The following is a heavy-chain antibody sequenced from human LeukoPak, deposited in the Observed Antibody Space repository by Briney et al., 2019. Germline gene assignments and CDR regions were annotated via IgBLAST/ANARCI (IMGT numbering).Heavy chain of an antibody. CDR1: GFTFSSYA. J-gene: IGHJ5*02. Sequence: GGSLRLSCAASGFTFSSYAMHWVRQAPGKGLEWVAVISYDGSNKYYADSVKGRFTISRDNFKNTLYLQMNSLRAEDTALYYCAKGWQGYYTAWLASWGQGTLVTVSS. CDR2: ISYDGSNK. V-gene: IGHV3-30*14. D-gene: IGHD6-19*01. CDR3: AKGWQGYYTAWLAS.